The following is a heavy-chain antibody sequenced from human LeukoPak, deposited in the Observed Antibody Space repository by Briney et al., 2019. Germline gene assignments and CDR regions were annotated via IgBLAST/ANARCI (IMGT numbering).Heavy chain of an antibody. CDR3: ARDIRIAAAVDY. V-gene: IGHV3-30*19. Sequence: GRSLRLSCAASGFTFSSYGMHWVRQAPGKGLEWVAVISYDGSNKYYADSVKGRFTISRDNSKNTLYLQMNSLRAEDTAVYYCARDIRIAAAVDYWGQGTLVTVSS. J-gene: IGHJ4*02. D-gene: IGHD6-13*01. CDR1: GFTFSSYG. CDR2: ISYDGSNK.